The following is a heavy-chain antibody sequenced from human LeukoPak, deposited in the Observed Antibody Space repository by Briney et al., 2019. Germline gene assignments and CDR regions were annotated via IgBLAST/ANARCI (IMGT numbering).Heavy chain of an antibody. J-gene: IGHJ5*02. Sequence: ASVKVSCKASGYTLTAYYIHWVRQAPGQGLEWLGWINPNSGGTNYAQKFQGRVTMTRDTSISTAYMELSSLRSEDTAVYYCARGFNWYSSSWYPNWFDPWGQGTLVTVSS. CDR2: INPNSGGT. CDR1: GYTLTAYY. D-gene: IGHD6-13*01. V-gene: IGHV1-2*02. CDR3: ARGFNWYSSSWYPNWFDP.